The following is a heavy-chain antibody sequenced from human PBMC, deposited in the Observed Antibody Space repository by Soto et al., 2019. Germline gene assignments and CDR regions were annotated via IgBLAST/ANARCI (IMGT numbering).Heavy chain of an antibody. CDR2: ISRSGDRT. D-gene: IGHD2-15*01. J-gene: IGHJ4*02. V-gene: IGHV3-64*02. Sequence: EVQLVESGEGLVQPGGSLRLSCAASGFTFSSYNIHWIRQAPGKGLEFVSAISRSGDRTYYADSVKGRFTITRDNSKNTVWLQMGSPRAEDMDVYYCARARCSSGQCYYFDYWGRGALVSVSS. CDR1: GFTFSSYN. CDR3: ARARCSSGQCYYFDY.